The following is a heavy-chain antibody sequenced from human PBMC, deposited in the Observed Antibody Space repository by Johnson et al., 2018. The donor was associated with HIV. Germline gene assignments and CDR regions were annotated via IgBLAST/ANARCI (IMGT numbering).Heavy chain of an antibody. J-gene: IGHJ3*02. Sequence: QVQLVESGGGVVQPGSSLRLSCAASGFTFSSYAMHWVRQAPGKGLEWVAVIWYDGSNKYYADSVKGRFTISRDNSKNTLYLQMNSLRAEDTAVYYCAKDPGITMIAHAFDIWGQGTMVTVSS. CDR2: IWYDGSNK. CDR1: GFTFSSYA. D-gene: IGHD3-22*01. CDR3: AKDPGITMIAHAFDI. V-gene: IGHV3-33*06.